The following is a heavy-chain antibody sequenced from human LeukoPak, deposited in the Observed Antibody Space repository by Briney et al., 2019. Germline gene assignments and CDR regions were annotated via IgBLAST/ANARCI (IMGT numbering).Heavy chain of an antibody. D-gene: IGHD2/OR15-2a*01. CDR1: GFTFSTKW. CDR3: AKAPTTYPYYFDY. V-gene: IGHV3-7*03. J-gene: IGHJ4*02. CDR2: IQPDGYEQ. Sequence: GGSLRLSCAASGFTFSTKWMSWVRQAPGKGLEWVGNIQPDGYEQYPVDSLKGRFTISRDNARNSLFLQMNSLRAEDTAVYYCAKAPTTYPYYFDYWGQGTLVTASS.